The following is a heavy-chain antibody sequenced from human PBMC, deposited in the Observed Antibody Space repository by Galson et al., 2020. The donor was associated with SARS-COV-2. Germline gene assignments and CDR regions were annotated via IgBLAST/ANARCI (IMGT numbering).Heavy chain of an antibody. CDR1: GFSFEDHA. Sequence: GGSLRLSCAGSGFSFEDHAMHWVRQAPGKGLEWVSGVSWNSDDIGYADSVRGRFTISRDNAKNSLYLQMNSLRPEDTALYYCVKDLRHDFWRALESWGQGTLVTVSS. CDR2: VSWNSDDI. V-gene: IGHV3-9*01. J-gene: IGHJ4*02. CDR3: VKDLRHDFWRALES. D-gene: IGHD3-3*01.